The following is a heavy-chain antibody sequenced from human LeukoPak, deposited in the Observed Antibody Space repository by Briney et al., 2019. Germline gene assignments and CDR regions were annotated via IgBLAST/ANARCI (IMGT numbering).Heavy chain of an antibody. CDR3: AKDPGAHYYGSGSYRRGSYFDY. CDR1: EFSVGSNY. J-gene: IGHJ4*02. CDR2: IYSGGST. V-gene: IGHV3-66*01. D-gene: IGHD3-10*01. Sequence: GGSLTLACAPSEFSVGSNYMTWVRHAPGRGLEWVSLIYSGGSTYYADSVKGRFTISRDNSKNTMSLQMNSLRAEDTAVYYCAKDPGAHYYGSGSYRRGSYFDYWGQGTLVTASS.